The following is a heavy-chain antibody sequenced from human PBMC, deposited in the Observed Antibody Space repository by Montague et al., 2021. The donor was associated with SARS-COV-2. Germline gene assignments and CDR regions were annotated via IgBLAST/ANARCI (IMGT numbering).Heavy chain of an antibody. CDR3: AKQALTRYCTSTTCFGAAFDI. CDR2: TYYRSKWYN. V-gene: IGHV6-1*01. Sequence: CAISGDSVSSNIATWNWIRQSPSRGLEWLGRTYYRSKWYNDYAEPVKSRITIDPDTSKHQFPLHLSSVTAADTAVYYCAKQALTRYCTSTTCFGAAFDIWGQGTMVTVSS. D-gene: IGHD2-2*01. J-gene: IGHJ3*02. CDR1: GDSVSSNIAT.